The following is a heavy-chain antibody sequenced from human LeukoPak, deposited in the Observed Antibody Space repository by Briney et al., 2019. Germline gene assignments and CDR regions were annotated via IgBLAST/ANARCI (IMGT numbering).Heavy chain of an antibody. D-gene: IGHD6-13*01. V-gene: IGHV1-18*01. Sequence: ASVKVSCKASGYTFTSYGISWVRQAPGQGLEWMGWISAYNGNTNYAQKLQGRVIMTTETSTSTAYMELRSLRSDDTAVYYCARHRRYSSSWYVRLYYYYYGMDVWGQGTTVTVSS. CDR3: ARHRRYSSSWYVRLYYYYYGMDV. CDR2: ISAYNGNT. CDR1: GYTFTSYG. J-gene: IGHJ6*02.